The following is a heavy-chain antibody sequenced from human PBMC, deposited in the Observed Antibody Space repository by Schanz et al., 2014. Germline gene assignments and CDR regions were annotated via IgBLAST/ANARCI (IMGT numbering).Heavy chain of an antibody. CDR1: GFSFGTYA. J-gene: IGHJ3*02. CDR3: AKGRFGELSAFDI. CDR2: ISGSGGST. D-gene: IGHD3-10*01. V-gene: IGHV3-23*04. Sequence: AQLVESGGGLVQPGGSLRLSCAASGFSFGTYAMSWVRQAPGKGLLWVSSISGSGGSTYYADSVKGRFTISRDNSKNTLYLQMNSLRAEDTAVYYCAKGRFGELSAFDIWGQGTMVTVSS.